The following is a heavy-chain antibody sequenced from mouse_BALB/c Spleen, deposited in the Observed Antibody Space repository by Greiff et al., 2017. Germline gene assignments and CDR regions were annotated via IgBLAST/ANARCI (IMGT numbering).Heavy chain of an antibody. CDR3: ARGGDSSGSSHYYYAMDY. D-gene: IGHD1-1*01. V-gene: IGHV5-4*02. CDR1: GFTFSDYY. Sequence: EVHLVESGGGLVKPGGSLKLSCAASGFTFSDYYMYWVRQTPEKRLEWVATISDGGSYTYYPDSVKGRFTISRDNAKNNLYLQMSSLKSEDTAMYYCARGGDSSGSSHYYYAMDYWGQGTSVTVSS. CDR2: ISDGGSYT. J-gene: IGHJ4*01.